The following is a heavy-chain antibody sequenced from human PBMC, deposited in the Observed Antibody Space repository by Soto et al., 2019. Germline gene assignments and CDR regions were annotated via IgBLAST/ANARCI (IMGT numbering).Heavy chain of an antibody. V-gene: IGHV5-51*01. CDR2: IFPSDSDA. CDR1: GYSFASHC. J-gene: IGHJ5*02. D-gene: IGHD3-22*01. Sequence: GVTLKLSCKGSGYSFASHCLAWVRQMPGKGMEGIGIIFPSDSDARYSPSFQGQITISADRSTSTVFLQWASLKAWVTAVYFCARKDKSGYLNWFDPWGQGTLVTVSS. CDR3: ARKDKSGYLNWFDP.